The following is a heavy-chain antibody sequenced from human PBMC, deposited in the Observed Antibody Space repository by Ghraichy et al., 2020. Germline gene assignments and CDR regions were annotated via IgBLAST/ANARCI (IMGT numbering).Heavy chain of an antibody. J-gene: IGHJ4*02. Sequence: SGPTLVKPTQTLTLTCTFSGFSLTTRGMCVSWIRQPPGKALEWLARIDWDNDKYYSTSLKTRLTISKDTSRNQVVLIMTNMDPVDTATYYCARTLYSSTQEAYFDYWGQGTLVTVSS. D-gene: IGHD6-13*01. CDR3: ARTLYSSTQEAYFDY. V-gene: IGHV2-70*11. CDR2: IDWDNDK. CDR1: GFSLTTRGMC.